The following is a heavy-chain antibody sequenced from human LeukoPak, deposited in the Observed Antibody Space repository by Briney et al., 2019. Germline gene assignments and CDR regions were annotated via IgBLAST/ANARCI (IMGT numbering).Heavy chain of an antibody. D-gene: IGHD5-24*01. CDR2: ISSSGTT. J-gene: IGHJ5*02. Sequence: SETLSLTCTVSGASISRGNCYWSWIRQPAGKGPGWIGRISSSGTTNYNPSLKSRVTISVDTSKNQFSLKLTSVTAADTAVYYCARDGSLEPFDPWGQGTLVTVSS. V-gene: IGHV4-61*02. CDR3: ARDGSLEPFDP. CDR1: GASISRGNCY.